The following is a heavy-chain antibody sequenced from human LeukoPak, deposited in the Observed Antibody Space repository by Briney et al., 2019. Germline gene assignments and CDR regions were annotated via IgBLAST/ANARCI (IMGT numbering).Heavy chain of an antibody. D-gene: IGHD3-9*01. CDR2: IGTAGDT. CDR3: ARAYDIGWFDP. J-gene: IGHJ5*02. CDR1: GFTFSSYD. V-gene: IGHV3-13*01. Sequence: GGSLRLSCAASGFTFSSYDMHWVRQATGKGLEWVSAIGTAGDTYYPGSVKGRLTISRENAKNSLYLQMNSLRAGDTAVYYCARAYDIGWFDPWGQGTLVTVSS.